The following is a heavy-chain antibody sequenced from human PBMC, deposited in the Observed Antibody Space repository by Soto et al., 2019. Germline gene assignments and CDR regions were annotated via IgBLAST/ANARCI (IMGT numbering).Heavy chain of an antibody. CDR1: GFTFSSYW. CDR3: AKYGLRKWFDP. D-gene: IGHD5-12*01. Sequence: PGGSLRLSCAASGFTFSSYWMSWVRQAPGKGLEWVANIKQDGSEKYYVDSVKGRFTISRDNAKNSLYLQMNSLRAEDTAVYYCAKYGLRKWFDPWGQGTLVTVS. J-gene: IGHJ5*02. CDR2: IKQDGSEK. V-gene: IGHV3-7*05.